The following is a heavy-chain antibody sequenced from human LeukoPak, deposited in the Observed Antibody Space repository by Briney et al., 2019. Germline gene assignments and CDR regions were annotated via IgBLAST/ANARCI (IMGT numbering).Heavy chain of an antibody. CDR1: GGSFSGYY. D-gene: IGHD2-2*01. J-gene: IGHJ6*03. CDR2: INQSGST. V-gene: IGHV4-34*01. Sequence: SETLSLTCAVYGGSFSGYYWSWIRQPPGKGLEWIGEINQSGSTNYNPSLKSRVSISVDTSKNQFSLKLSSVTAADTAVYYCARGELVIVPAVNYYYYYMDVWGKGTTVTVSS. CDR3: ARGELVIVPAVNYYYYYMDV.